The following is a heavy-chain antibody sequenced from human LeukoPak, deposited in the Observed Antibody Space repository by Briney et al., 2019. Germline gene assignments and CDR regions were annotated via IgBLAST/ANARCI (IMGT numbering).Heavy chain of an antibody. J-gene: IGHJ5*02. CDR1: GYTFTSYY. CDR3: ARDNSVGDTAWWFDP. V-gene: IGHV1-46*01. D-gene: IGHD1-26*01. Sequence: GSVKVSCKASGYTFTSYYMRWVRQAPGHGLEWMGLINPRGSSTSYAQKFQGRLSLTRDMSTSTDYMELSSLRSEDTAVYYCARDNSVGDTAWWFDPWGQGTLVTVSS. CDR2: INPRGSST.